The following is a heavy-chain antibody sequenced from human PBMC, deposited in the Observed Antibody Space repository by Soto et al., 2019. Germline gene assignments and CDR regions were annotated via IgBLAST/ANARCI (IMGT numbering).Heavy chain of an antibody. CDR1: GFTFSSYS. CDR2: ISSSSCYI. D-gene: IGHD4-17*01. J-gene: IGHJ6*03. CDR3: ARDQSPDFGDYLAYYYYSDV. Sequence: EVQLVESGGGLVKPGGSLRLSCAASGFTFSSYSMNWVRQAPGKGLEWVSSISSSSCYIYYADSVKGRLTISRDNAKNSLYQQMNSLRAEDTAVYYCARDQSPDFGDYLAYYYYSDVWGKGTTVTVYS. V-gene: IGHV3-21*01.